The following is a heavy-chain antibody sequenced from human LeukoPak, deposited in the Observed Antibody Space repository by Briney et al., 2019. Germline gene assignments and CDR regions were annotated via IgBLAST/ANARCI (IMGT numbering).Heavy chain of an antibody. CDR1: GFTFSSYG. J-gene: IGHJ3*02. CDR2: VFHSGNT. V-gene: IGHV4-38-2*01. Sequence: GTLRLSCAASGFTFSSYGMSWVRQAPGKGLEWVGSVFHSGNTYYNPSLKSRVSISVDTSKNQFSLRLGSVTASDTAVYYCARPVDYGLAYDAFDIWGQGTMVTVSS. D-gene: IGHD4-17*01. CDR3: ARPVDYGLAYDAFDI.